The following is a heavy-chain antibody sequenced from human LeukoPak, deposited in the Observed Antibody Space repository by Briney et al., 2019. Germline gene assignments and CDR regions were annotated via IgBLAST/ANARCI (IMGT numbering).Heavy chain of an antibody. CDR1: RFTFDDYA. D-gene: IGHD5-18*01. Sequence: GGSLRLSCAASRFTFDDYAMHWVRQAPGKGLEWVSGISWNSGSIGYADSVKGRFTISRDNAKNSLYLQMNSLRAEGTALYYCAKGRYSYGFDYWGQGTLVTVSS. J-gene: IGHJ4*02. CDR3: AKGRYSYGFDY. CDR2: ISWNSGSI. V-gene: IGHV3-9*01.